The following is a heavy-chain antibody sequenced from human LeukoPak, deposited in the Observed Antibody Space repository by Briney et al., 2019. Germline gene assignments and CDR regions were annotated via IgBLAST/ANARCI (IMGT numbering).Heavy chain of an antibody. V-gene: IGHV1-18*01. CDR3: ARSFGRGRLGTSGGNTYYDILTGVKGNDY. J-gene: IGHJ4*02. CDR1: GYTFTSYG. Sequence: ASVKVSCKASGYTFTSYGISWVRQAPGQGLEWMGWISAYNGNTNYAQKLQGRVTMTTDTSTSTAYMELRSLRSDDTAVYYCARSFGRGRLGTSGGNTYYDILTGVKGNDYWGQGTPVTVSS. D-gene: IGHD3-9*01. CDR2: ISAYNGNT.